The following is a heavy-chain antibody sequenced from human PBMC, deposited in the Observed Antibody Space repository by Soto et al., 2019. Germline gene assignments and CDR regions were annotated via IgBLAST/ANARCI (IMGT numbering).Heavy chain of an antibody. J-gene: IGHJ6*02. CDR3: ARGSPITIFGVVLKRYGMDV. D-gene: IGHD3-3*01. V-gene: IGHV4-34*01. Sequence: PSETLSLTCAVYGGSFSGYYWSWIRRPPGKGLEWIGEINHSGSTNYNPSLKSRVTISVDTSKNQFSLKLSSVTAADTAVYYCARGSPITIFGVVLKRYGMDVWGQGTTVTVSS. CDR1: GGSFSGYY. CDR2: INHSGST.